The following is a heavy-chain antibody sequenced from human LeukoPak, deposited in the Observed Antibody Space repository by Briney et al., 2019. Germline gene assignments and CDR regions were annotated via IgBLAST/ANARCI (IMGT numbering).Heavy chain of an antibody. J-gene: IGHJ4*02. CDR3: ARDPGYSSGW. CDR2: INPSGGST. Sequence: GASVKVSCKASGYMFSNYGISWVRQAPGQGLEWMGIINPSGGSTSYAQKFQGRVTMTRDTSTSTVYMELSSLRSEDTAVYYCARDPGYSSGWWGQGTLVTVSS. V-gene: IGHV1-46*01. CDR1: GYMFSNYG. D-gene: IGHD6-19*01.